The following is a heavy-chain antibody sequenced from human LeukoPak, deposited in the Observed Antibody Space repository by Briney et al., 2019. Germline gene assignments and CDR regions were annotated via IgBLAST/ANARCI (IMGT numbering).Heavy chain of an antibody. CDR2: ISGSGGST. D-gene: IGHD3-22*01. CDR1: GFTFSNYG. CDR3: AREGDYYDSSGYYYFDY. J-gene: IGHJ4*02. Sequence: GGSLRLSCAASGFTFSNYGMHWVRQAPGKGLEWVSAISGSGGSTYYADSVKGRFTISRDNSKNTLYLQMNSLRAEDTAVYYCAREGDYYDSSGYYYFDYWGQGTLVTVSS. V-gene: IGHV3-23*01.